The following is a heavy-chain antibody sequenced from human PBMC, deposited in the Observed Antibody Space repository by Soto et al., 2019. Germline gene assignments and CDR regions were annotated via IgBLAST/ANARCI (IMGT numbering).Heavy chain of an antibody. V-gene: IGHV3-23*01. J-gene: IGHJ4*02. CDR1: GFTFSSYA. Sequence: VGSLRLSCAASGFTFSSYAMSWVRQAPGKGLEWVSAISGSGGSTYYADSVKGRFTISRDNSKNTLYLQMNSLRAEDTAVYYCAKEELSAVAGPADYCGQRTLVTVSS. CDR3: AKEELSAVAGPADY. D-gene: IGHD6-19*01. CDR2: ISGSGGST.